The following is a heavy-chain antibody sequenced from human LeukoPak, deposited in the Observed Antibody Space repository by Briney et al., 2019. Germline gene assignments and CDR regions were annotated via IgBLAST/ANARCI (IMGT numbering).Heavy chain of an antibody. D-gene: IGHD2-2*01. V-gene: IGHV3-74*01. CDR3: ARGGVQPVGY. CDR1: GFTFSSYW. CDR2: INTDGDIT. Sequence: GGSLRLSCAASGFTFSSYWMHWVRQAPGKGLAWVADINTDGDITRYADSLKGRFTISRDNAKNTLYLQMNSLRDEDTSIYYYARGGVQPVGYWGQGTLVTVSS. J-gene: IGHJ4*02.